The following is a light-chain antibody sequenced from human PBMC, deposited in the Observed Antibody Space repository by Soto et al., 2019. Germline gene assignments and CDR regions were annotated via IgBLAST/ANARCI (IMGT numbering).Light chain of an antibody. Sequence: QSVLTQPRSVSGSPGQSVTMSCTGTSSDVGAYNYVSWYQHRPGKAPKLIIYDVNKRPSGVPNRFSGSKSGNTASRTISGLRTEDEADYYCCSSAGTYSAVVFGGGTKLTVL. CDR2: DVN. CDR3: CSSAGTYSAVV. V-gene: IGLV2-11*01. CDR1: SSDVGAYNY. J-gene: IGLJ2*01.